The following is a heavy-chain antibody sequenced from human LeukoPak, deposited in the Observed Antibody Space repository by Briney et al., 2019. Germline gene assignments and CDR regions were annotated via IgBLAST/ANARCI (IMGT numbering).Heavy chain of an antibody. D-gene: IGHD5-12*01. CDR1: GFTFSGAW. CDR3: AKRTGYSGYDH. V-gene: IGHV3-11*01. Sequence: GGSLRLSCTASGFTFSGAWMTWVRQAPGKGLEWVSYISRSGTSIHYADSVKGRFTISRDNAKNSVYLQMNSLRAEDTAVYYCAKRTGYSGYDHWGQGTLVTVSS. J-gene: IGHJ5*02. CDR2: ISRSGTSI.